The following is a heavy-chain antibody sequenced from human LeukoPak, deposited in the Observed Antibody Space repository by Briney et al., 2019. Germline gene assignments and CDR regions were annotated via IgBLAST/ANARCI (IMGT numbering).Heavy chain of an antibody. CDR2: IKQDGSEK. CDR1: GFTFSSYW. J-gene: IGHJ6*03. Sequence: PGGSLRLSCAASGFTFSSYWMSWVRQAPGKGLEWVANIKQDGSEKYYVDSVKGRFTISRDNAKNSLYLQMNSLRAEDTAVYYRARDIRIMGLSYYYYYYMDVWGKGTTVTVSS. CDR3: ARDIRIMGLSYYYYYYMDV. V-gene: IGHV3-7*01. D-gene: IGHD2-8*01.